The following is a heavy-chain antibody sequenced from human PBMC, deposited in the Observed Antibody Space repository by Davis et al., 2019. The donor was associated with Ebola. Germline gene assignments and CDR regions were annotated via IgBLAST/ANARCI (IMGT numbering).Heavy chain of an antibody. CDR3: ARDAYYDFWSGYPNWYFDL. D-gene: IGHD3-3*01. V-gene: IGHV3-30-3*01. CDR2: ISYDGSNK. Sequence: PGGSLRLSCAASGFTFSSYAMHWVRQAPGKGLEWVAVISYDGSNKYYADSVKGRFTISRDNSKNTLYLQMNSLRAEDTAVYYCARDAYYDFWSGYPNWYFDLWGRGTLVTVSS. CDR1: GFTFSSYA. J-gene: IGHJ2*01.